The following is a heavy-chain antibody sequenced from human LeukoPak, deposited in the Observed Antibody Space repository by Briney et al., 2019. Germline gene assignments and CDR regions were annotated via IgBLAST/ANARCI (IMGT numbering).Heavy chain of an antibody. CDR3: ARALGYSNTFYYYYYYMDV. Sequence: PGGSLRLSCAASGFTFDDYGMSWVRQAPGKGLEWVSGINWNGGSTGYADSVKGRFTISRDNAKNSLYLQMNSLRAEDTALYYCARALGYSNTFYYYYYYMDVWGKGTTVTVSS. CDR2: INWNGGST. D-gene: IGHD4-11*01. CDR1: GFTFDDYG. J-gene: IGHJ6*03. V-gene: IGHV3-20*04.